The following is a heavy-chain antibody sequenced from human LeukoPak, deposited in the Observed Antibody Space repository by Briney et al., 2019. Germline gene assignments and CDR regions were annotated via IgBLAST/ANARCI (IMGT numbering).Heavy chain of an antibody. V-gene: IGHV4-59*01. CDR1: GGPISSFY. Sequence: SETLSLTCTVSGGPISSFYRSWIRQSPGKGLEWIGYNYYSGSANYNPSLKSRVTISVDASKNQFSLKLSSVTAADTAVYYCARGDYGDSDYWGQGILVTVSS. CDR3: ARGDYGDSDY. CDR2: NYYSGSA. J-gene: IGHJ4*02. D-gene: IGHD4-17*01.